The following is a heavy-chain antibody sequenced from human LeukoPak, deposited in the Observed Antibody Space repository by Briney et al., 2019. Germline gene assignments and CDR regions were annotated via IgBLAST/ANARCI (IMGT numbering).Heavy chain of an antibody. CDR1: GFTFSSYS. Sequence: GGSLRLSCAAPGFTFSSYSMNWVRQAPGKGLEWVSYISSSSSTIYYADSVKGRFTISRDNAKNSLYLQMNSLRAEDTAVYYCARVLGSSGWYNWFDPWGQGTPVTVSS. CDR2: ISSSSSTI. V-gene: IGHV3-48*01. J-gene: IGHJ5*02. CDR3: ARVLGSSGWYNWFDP. D-gene: IGHD6-19*01.